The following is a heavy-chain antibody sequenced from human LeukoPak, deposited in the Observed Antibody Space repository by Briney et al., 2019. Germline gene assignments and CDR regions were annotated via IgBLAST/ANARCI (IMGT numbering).Heavy chain of an antibody. V-gene: IGHV3-30*04. J-gene: IGHJ4*02. CDR3: VRQSTGLDY. D-gene: IGHD5/OR15-5a*01. CDR2: IKADGRNK. Sequence: GGSLRLSCAPSGFTFSTHTMHWVRQAPGKGLEWVAVIKADGRNKFHAESVRGRFTISRDNSRNTLYLQLDSLRSEDTAVYYCVRQSTGLDYWGQGTLVTVSS. CDR1: GFTFSTHT.